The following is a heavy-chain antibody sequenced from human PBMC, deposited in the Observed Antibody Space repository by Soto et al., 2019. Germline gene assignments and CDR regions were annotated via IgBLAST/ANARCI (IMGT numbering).Heavy chain of an antibody. CDR2: VYYSGTT. CDR3: ARGYYDFWSGYHPYGMDV. J-gene: IGHJ6*02. D-gene: IGHD3-3*01. V-gene: IGHV4-61*08. Sequence: SETLSLTCTVSGGSIDSGDYYWSWIRQPPGKGLEWIGYVYYSGTTNYNPFLKSRVTLSLDKSKNQFSLKLSSVTAADTAVYYCARGYYDFWSGYHPYGMDVWGQGTTVTVSS. CDR1: GGSIDSGDYY.